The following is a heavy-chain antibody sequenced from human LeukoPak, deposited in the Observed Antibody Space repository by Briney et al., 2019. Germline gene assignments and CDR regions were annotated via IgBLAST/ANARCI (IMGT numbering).Heavy chain of an antibody. Sequence: GGSLRLSCAASGFTFSSYAMSWVRQAPGKGLEWVSAISGSGGSTYYADSVKGRFTISRDNSKNTLYLQMNSLRAEDTAVYYCAKSPVYRYNWNDVVAFDIWGQGTMVTVSS. CDR2: ISGSGGST. D-gene: IGHD1-20*01. CDR3: AKSPVYRYNWNDVVAFDI. J-gene: IGHJ3*02. V-gene: IGHV3-23*01. CDR1: GFTFSSYA.